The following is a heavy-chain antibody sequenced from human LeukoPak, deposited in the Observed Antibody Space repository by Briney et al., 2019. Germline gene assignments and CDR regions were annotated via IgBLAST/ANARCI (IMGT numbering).Heavy chain of an antibody. CDR2: MNPNSGNT. CDR1: GYTFTSYD. V-gene: IGHV1-8*01. Sequence: ASVKVSCKASGYTFTSYDINWVRQATGQGLEWMGWMNPNSGNTGYAQKFQGRVTMTRNTSISTAYMELSSLRSEDTAVYYCARGLRKQLAYHYWGQGTPVTVSS. J-gene: IGHJ4*02. D-gene: IGHD6-13*01. CDR3: ARGLRKQLAYHY.